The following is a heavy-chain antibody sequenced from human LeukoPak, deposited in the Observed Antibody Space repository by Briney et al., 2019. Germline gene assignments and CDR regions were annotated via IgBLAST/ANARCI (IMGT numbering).Heavy chain of an antibody. CDR2: IYYSGST. V-gene: IGHV4-59*01. J-gene: IGHJ4*02. Sequence: SETLSLTCTVSGGSISSYYWSWIRQPPGKGLEWIGHIYYSGSTNYNPSLKSRVTISVDTSKNQFSLKLSSVTAADTAVYYCAREGNYYSDSSGYPIWGQGTLVTVSS. D-gene: IGHD3-22*01. CDR1: GGSISSYY. CDR3: AREGNYYSDSSGYPI.